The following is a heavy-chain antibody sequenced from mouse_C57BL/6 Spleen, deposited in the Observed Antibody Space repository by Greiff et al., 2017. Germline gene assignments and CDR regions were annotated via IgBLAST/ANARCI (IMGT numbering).Heavy chain of an antibody. CDR1: GYTFTSYW. CDR2: IDPSDSYT. V-gene: IGHV1-50*01. J-gene: IGHJ1*03. Sequence: QVQLQQPGAELVKPGASVKLSCKASGYTFTSYWMPWVKQRPGQGLEWIGEIDPSDSYTNYNQKFKGKATLTVDTSSSTAYMQLSSLTSEDSAVYYGARRRSSYGYFDVWGTGTTVTVSS. CDR3: ARRRSSYGYFDV. D-gene: IGHD1-1*01.